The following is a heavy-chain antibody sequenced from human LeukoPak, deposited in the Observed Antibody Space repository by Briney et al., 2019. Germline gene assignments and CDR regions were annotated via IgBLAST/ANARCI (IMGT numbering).Heavy chain of an antibody. CDR3: ARESAEDIAAAGTDY. CDR1: GGSFSGYY. Sequence: SETLSLTCAVYGGSFSGYYWSWIRQPPGQGLEWIGEINHSGSTNYNPSLRSRVTISVDTSKNQFSLKLSSVTAADTAVYYCARESAEDIAAAGTDYWGQGNLVTVSS. V-gene: IGHV4-34*01. CDR2: INHSGST. D-gene: IGHD6-13*01. J-gene: IGHJ4*02.